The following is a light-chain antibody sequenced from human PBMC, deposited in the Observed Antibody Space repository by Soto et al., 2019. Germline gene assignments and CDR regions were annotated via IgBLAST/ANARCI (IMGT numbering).Light chain of an antibody. Sequence: DIQMTQSPSSLSASVGDRVTISCRASQTISTSLNWYQQKPGTAPRLLIYRASSVKSGDPPRFSCSGSGRDFTLTISSLRPEDIATYFCQQSYNSPPWTFGQGTKVEVK. CDR1: QTISTS. CDR2: RAS. J-gene: IGKJ1*01. V-gene: IGKV1-39*01. CDR3: QQSYNSPPWT.